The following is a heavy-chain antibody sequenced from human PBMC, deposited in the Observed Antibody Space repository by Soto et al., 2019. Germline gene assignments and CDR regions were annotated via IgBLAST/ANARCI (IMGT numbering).Heavy chain of an antibody. CDR2: INAGNGNT. D-gene: IGHD2-2*01. CDR1: GYTFTSYA. Sequence: ASVKVSCKASGYTFTSYAMHWVRQAPGQRLEWMGWINAGNGNTKYSQEFQGRVTITRDTSASTAYMELSSLRSEDTAVYYCARVVVVVPAAAVTYGMDVWGQGTTVTVSS. V-gene: IGHV1-3*01. J-gene: IGHJ6*02. CDR3: ARVVVVVPAAAVTYGMDV.